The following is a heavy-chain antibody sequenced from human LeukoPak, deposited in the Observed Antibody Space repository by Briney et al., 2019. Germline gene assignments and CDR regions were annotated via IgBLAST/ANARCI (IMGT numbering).Heavy chain of an antibody. J-gene: IGHJ4*02. V-gene: IGHV1-69*05. Sequence: SVKVSCKASGGTFSSYAISWVRQAPGQGLEWMGGIIPIFGTANYAQKFQGRVTITTDESTSTAYMELSSLRSEDTAVYYCASPGALGDYYDSSGSQLDYWGQGTLVAVSS. CDR1: GGTFSSYA. CDR2: IIPIFGTA. D-gene: IGHD3-22*01. CDR3: ASPGALGDYYDSSGSQLDY.